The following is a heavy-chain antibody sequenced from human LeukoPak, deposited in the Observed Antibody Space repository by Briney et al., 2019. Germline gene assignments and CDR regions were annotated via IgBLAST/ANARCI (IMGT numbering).Heavy chain of an antibody. J-gene: IGHJ4*02. CDR1: GFTFSGYG. CDR3: ARGGPYCGGDCYSGGAY. D-gene: IGHD2-21*02. V-gene: IGHV3-23*01. CDR2: ISGSGGST. Sequence: GGSLRLSCAASGFTFSGYGMGWVRQAPGKGLKWVSAISGSGGSTYYADSVKGRVTISRDNAKKSMYLQMNSLRAEDTAVYYCARGGPYCGGDCYSGGAYWGQGTLVTVSS.